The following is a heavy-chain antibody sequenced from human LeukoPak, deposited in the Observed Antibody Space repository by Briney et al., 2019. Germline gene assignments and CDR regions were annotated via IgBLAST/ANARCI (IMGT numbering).Heavy chain of an antibody. V-gene: IGHV1-2*02. Sequence: GASVKVSCKASGYTFTSYDINWMRQATGQGLEWMGWINPNSGGTNYAQKFQGRVTMTRDTSISTAYMELSRLRSDDTAVYYCTMVRGVNFDYWGQGTLVTVSS. J-gene: IGHJ4*02. CDR1: GYTFTSYD. CDR2: INPNSGGT. D-gene: IGHD3-10*01. CDR3: TMVRGVNFDY.